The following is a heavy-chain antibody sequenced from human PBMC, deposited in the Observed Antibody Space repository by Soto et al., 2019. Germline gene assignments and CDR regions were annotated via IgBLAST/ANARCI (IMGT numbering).Heavy chain of an antibody. CDR3: ARGSGSYFPFDY. D-gene: IGHD1-26*01. CDR2: IYYSGST. CDR1: GGSISSYY. J-gene: IGHJ4*02. Sequence: SETLSLTCTVSGGSISSYYWSLIRQPPGKGLEWIGYIYYSGSTNYNPSLKSRVTISVDTSKNQFSLKLSSVTAADTAVYYCARGSGSYFPFDYWGQGTLVTVSS. V-gene: IGHV4-59*01.